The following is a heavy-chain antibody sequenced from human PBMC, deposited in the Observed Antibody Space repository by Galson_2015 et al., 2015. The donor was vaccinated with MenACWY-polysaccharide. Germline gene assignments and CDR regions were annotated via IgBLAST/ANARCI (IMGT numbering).Heavy chain of an antibody. V-gene: IGHV3-33*01. J-gene: IGHJ3*02. CDR2: IQYDGSNK. Sequence: SLRLSCAASESRFSNSGMHWVRRAPGKGLEWVAVIQYDGSNKVYADSVKGRFTISRDNSKNTVFLEMNTLGVEDTAVYYCAREGSRIVFHAFDIWGQGTMVTVSS. D-gene: IGHD2-2*01. CDR3: AREGSRIVFHAFDI. CDR1: ESRFSNSG.